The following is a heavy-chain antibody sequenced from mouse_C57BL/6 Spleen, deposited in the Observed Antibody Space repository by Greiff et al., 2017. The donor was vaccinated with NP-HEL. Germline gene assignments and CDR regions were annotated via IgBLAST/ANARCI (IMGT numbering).Heavy chain of an antibody. D-gene: IGHD4-1*02. J-gene: IGHJ2*01. V-gene: IGHV1-80*01. CDR3: ARCPTGTQYYFDY. Sequence: QVQLKESGAELVKPGASVKISCKASGYAFSSYWMNWVKQRPGKGLEWIGQIYPGDGDTNYNGKFKGKATLTADKSSSTAYMQLSSLTSEDSAVYFCARCPTGTQYYFDYWGQGTTLTVSS. CDR1: GYAFSSYW. CDR2: IYPGDGDT.